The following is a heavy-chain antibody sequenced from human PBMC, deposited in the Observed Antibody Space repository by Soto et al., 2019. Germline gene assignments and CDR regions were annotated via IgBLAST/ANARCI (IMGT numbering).Heavy chain of an antibody. V-gene: IGHV1-69*02. J-gene: IGHJ3*02. CDR2: IIPILGIA. CDR1: GGTFSSYT. D-gene: IGHD2-15*01. Sequence: ASVKVSCKASGGTFSSYTISWVRQAPGQGLEWMGRIIPILGIANYAQKFQGRVTITADKSTSTAYMELSSLRSEDTAVYYCARGGYSTAESLLLVVVAATPFWDAFDIWGQGTMVTVSS. CDR3: ARGGYSTAESLLLVVVAATPFWDAFDI.